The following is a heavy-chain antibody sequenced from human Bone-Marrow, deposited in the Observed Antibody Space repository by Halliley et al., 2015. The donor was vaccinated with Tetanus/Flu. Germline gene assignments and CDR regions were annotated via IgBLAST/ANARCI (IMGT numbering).Heavy chain of an antibody. V-gene: IGHV5-10-1*01. J-gene: IGHJ4*02. CDR2: IDPTDSYI. CDR3: AKRRYDSGGWYFGD. D-gene: IGHD3-22*01. Sequence: WMGRIDPTDSYINYSPSFQGHVTMSVDKSISTAYLQWSSLKASDTAVYYCAKRRYDSGGWYFGDWDQGTLVTVSS.